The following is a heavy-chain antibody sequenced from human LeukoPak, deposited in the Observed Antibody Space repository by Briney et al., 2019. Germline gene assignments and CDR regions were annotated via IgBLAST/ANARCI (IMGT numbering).Heavy chain of an antibody. J-gene: IGHJ5*02. CDR3: AITPYGDWNSTNWFDP. V-gene: IGHV3-21*01. Sequence: GGSLRLSCAASGFTFSSYSMNWVRQAPGKGLEWVSSISSSSTYIYYSDSLKGRFTISRDNAKNSLYLQMNSLRAEDTAVYYCAITPYGDWNSTNWFDPWGQGTLVTVSS. D-gene: IGHD1-7*01. CDR1: GFTFSSYS. CDR2: ISSSSTYI.